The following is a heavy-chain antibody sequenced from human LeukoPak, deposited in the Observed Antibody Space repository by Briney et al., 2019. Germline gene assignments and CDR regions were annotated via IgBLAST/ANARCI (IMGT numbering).Heavy chain of an antibody. CDR3: VRGRDGYSD. J-gene: IGHJ4*02. CDR2: IYYSGDT. V-gene: IGHV4-59*01. Sequence: PSETLSLTCTVSGGSISSYYWSWIRQPPGKGLEWIGYIYYSGDTNYNPSLKSRVTISLDTSKNQFSLKLSSVTAADTAVYYCVRGRDGYSDWGQGTLVTVSS. CDR1: GGSISSYY. D-gene: IGHD5-24*01.